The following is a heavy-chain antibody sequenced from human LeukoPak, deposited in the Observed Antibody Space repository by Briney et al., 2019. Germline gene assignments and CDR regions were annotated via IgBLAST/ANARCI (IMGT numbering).Heavy chain of an antibody. CDR2: IYSGGST. J-gene: IGHJ4*02. V-gene: IGHV3-53*01. CDR3: ARPGGYYGSGSYLDY. CDR1: GFTVSSSY. D-gene: IGHD3-10*01. Sequence: TGGSLRLSCAASGFTVSSSYMSWVRQAPGKGLEWVSVIYSGGSTYYADSVKGRFTISRDNSKNTLYLQMNSLRAEDTAVYYCARPGGYYGSGSYLDYWGQGTLVTVSS.